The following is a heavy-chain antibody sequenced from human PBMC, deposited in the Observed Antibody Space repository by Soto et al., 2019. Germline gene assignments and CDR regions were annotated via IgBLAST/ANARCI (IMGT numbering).Heavy chain of an antibody. CDR3: ARDTTGSAGLEY. J-gene: IGHJ4*02. Sequence: GGSLRLSCAASGFTLDDYTMHWVRQGPGKGLEWVSLITSDGYSTYYADSVKGRFTISRDNSKTSLYLQMNSLRTEDTALYYCARDTTGSAGLEYWGQGTLVTVSS. V-gene: IGHV3-43*01. CDR2: ITSDGYST. CDR1: GFTLDDYT.